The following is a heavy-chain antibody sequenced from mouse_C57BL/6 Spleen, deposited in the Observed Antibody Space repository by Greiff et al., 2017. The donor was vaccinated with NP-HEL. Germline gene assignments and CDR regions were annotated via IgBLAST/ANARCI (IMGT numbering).Heavy chain of an antibody. V-gene: IGHV14-1*01. J-gene: IGHJ2*01. D-gene: IGHD1-1*01. CDR1: GFNIKDYY. CDR3: TTGTTVVAPYFDY. Sequence: VQLQQSGAELVRPGASVKLSCTASGFNIKDYYMHWVKQRPEQGLEWIGRIDPEDGDTEYAPKFQGKATMTADTSSNTAYLPLSSLTSEDTAVDYCTTGTTVVAPYFDYWGQGTTLTVSS. CDR2: IDPEDGDT.